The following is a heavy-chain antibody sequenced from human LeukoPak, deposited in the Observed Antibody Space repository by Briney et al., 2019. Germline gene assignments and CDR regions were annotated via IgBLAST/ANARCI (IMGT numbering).Heavy chain of an antibody. J-gene: IGHJ4*02. D-gene: IGHD6-19*01. CDR2: ISSSGGTR. CDR1: GFAFSVYE. V-gene: IGHV3-48*03. Sequence: GGSLRLSCAASGFAFSVYEMYWVRQAPGKGLKWISYISSSGGTRYYADSVKGRFTISRDNARNSLSLQMNSLRAEDTAVYYCSTLTVASSFDYWGQGALVTVSS. CDR3: STLTVASSFDY.